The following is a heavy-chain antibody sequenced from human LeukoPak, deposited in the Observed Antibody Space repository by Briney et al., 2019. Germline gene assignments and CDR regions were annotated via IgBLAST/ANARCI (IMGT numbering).Heavy chain of an antibody. CDR2: IYHSGST. V-gene: IGHV4-4*02. Sequence: PSETLSLTCAVSGGSISSSNWWSWVRQPPGKGLEWIGEIYHSGSTNYNPSLKSRVTISVDKSKNQFSLKLSSVTAADTAVYYCARSIPYCSGGSCYPNWFDPWGQGTLVTVSS. J-gene: IGHJ5*02. D-gene: IGHD2-15*01. CDR1: GGSISSSNW. CDR3: ARSIPYCSGGSCYPNWFDP.